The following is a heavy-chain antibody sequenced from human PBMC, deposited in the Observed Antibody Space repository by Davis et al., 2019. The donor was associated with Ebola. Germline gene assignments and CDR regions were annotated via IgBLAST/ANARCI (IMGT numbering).Heavy chain of an antibody. CDR2: TYYNSKWYN. J-gene: IGHJ5*02. CDR1: GDSVSSGG. V-gene: IGHV6-1*01. Sequence: HSQTLSLTCVISGDSVSSGGWNWIRQSPSRGLEWLGRTYYNSKWYNDYAVSVKSRITINPDTSKNQFSLQLNSVTPEDTAVYYCTRGWLRGWFDTWGQGTLVTVSS. CDR3: TRGWLRGWFDT. D-gene: IGHD5-12*01.